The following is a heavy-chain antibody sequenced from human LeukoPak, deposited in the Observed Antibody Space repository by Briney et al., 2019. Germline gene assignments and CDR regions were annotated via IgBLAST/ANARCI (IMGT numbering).Heavy chain of an antibody. CDR1: GGSISSYY. CDR3: ARVPSFGAPAQDHLTIPFDY. D-gene: IGHD3-10*01. V-gene: IGHV4-59*01. J-gene: IGHJ4*02. CDR2: IYYSGST. Sequence: PSETLSLTCTVSGGSISSYYWSWIRQPPGKGLEWIGYIYYSGSTNYNPSLKSRVTISVDTSKNQFSLKLSSVTAADTAVYYCARVPSFGAPAQDHLTIPFDYWGQGTLVTVSS.